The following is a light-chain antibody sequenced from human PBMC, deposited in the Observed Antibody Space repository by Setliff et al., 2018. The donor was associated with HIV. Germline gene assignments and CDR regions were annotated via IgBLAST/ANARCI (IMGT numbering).Light chain of an antibody. V-gene: IGLV2-14*01. CDR2: EVS. Sequence: QPVLTQPASVSGSPGQSITISCTGTSSDVGGYNYVSWYQQHPGKAPKLMIYEVSNRPSGVSDRFSGSKSGNTASLTISGLQTEDEADYFCSSYTSSSPLEVFGTGTKVTVL. CDR3: SSYTSSSPLEV. CDR1: SSDVGGYNY. J-gene: IGLJ1*01.